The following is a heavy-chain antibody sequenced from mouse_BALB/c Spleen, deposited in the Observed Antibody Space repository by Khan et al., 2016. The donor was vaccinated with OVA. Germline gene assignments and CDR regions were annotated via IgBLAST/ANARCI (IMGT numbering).Heavy chain of an antibody. D-gene: IGHD2-14*01. CDR2: IWGDGST. CDR1: GFSLSRYS. J-gene: IGHJ4*01. CDR3: ARAYYRYDGYYAMDY. Sequence: QVQLKESGPGLVAPSQSLSITCTVSGFSLSRYSVHWVRQPPGKGLEWLGMIWGDGSTDYNSALKSRLSISKDNSKSQVFLKMNSLPTDDTAMYYCARAYYRYDGYYAMDYWGQGTSVTVSS. V-gene: IGHV2-6-4*01.